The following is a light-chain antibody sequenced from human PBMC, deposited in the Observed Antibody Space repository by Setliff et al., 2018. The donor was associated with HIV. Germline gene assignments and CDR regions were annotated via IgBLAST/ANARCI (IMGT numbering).Light chain of an antibody. J-gene: IGLJ1*01. Sequence: QSVLTQPRSVSGSPGQSVTFSCTGSSSDVGAYNYVSWYQQHPGKAPKLMIYDVTKRPSGVPDRFSGSKSGNTASLTISGLQAEDEADYYCCSYGSSDTFVFGTGTKVTVL. V-gene: IGLV2-11*01. CDR3: CSYGSSDTFV. CDR1: SSDVGAYNY. CDR2: DVT.